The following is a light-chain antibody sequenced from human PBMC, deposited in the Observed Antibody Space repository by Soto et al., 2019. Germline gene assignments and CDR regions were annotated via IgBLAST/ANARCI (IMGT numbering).Light chain of an antibody. CDR3: HQRSNWPRT. CDR1: QSVSSY. V-gene: IGKV3-11*01. Sequence: EIVLTQSPATLSLSPGERATLSCRASQSVSSYLAWYQQKPGQAPRLLIYDASNRATGIPARFSGSGSGTDFPLTISSLEPEDLAVYYCHQRSNWPRTFGQGTKLEIK. CDR2: DAS. J-gene: IGKJ2*01.